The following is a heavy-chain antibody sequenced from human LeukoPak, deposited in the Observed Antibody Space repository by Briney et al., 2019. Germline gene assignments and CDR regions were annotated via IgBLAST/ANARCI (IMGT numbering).Heavy chain of an antibody. Sequence: PGGSLRFSCAASGFPFSSSWMIWVRQAPGKGLEWVANIKQDGSEKNYVDSVKGRFTISRDNAKNSLYLQMNSLRAEDTAVYYCARDFYGAYWGQGTLVTVSS. D-gene: IGHD4-17*01. CDR3: ARDFYGAY. V-gene: IGHV3-7*01. J-gene: IGHJ4*02. CDR2: IKQDGSEK. CDR1: GFPFSSSW.